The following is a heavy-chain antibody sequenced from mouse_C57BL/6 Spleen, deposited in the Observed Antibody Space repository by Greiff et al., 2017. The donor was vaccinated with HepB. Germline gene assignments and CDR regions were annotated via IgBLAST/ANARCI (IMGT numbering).Heavy chain of an antibody. Sequence: QVHVKQSGAELVKPGASVKISCKASGYAFSSYWMNWVKQRPGKGLEWIGQIYPGDGDTNYNGKFKGKATLTADKSSSTAYMQLSSLTSEDSTVYFCARGGSSFYAMDYWGQGTSVTVSS. D-gene: IGHD1-1*01. J-gene: IGHJ4*01. CDR2: IYPGDGDT. CDR1: GYAFSSYW. CDR3: ARGGSSFYAMDY. V-gene: IGHV1-80*01.